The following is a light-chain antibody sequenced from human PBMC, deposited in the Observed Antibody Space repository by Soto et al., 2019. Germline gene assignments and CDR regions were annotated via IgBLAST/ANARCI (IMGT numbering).Light chain of an antibody. CDR3: QQRSNWQYT. Sequence: EIVLTQSPATLSLSPGERATHSCRASQSVGSSLAWYQQKPGQAPRLLIYDASNRATGIPARFSGSGSGTDFTLTICSLEPDDFAVYYCQQRSNWQYTFGQGTRLDIK. CDR2: DAS. J-gene: IGKJ2*01. CDR1: QSVGSS. V-gene: IGKV3-11*01.